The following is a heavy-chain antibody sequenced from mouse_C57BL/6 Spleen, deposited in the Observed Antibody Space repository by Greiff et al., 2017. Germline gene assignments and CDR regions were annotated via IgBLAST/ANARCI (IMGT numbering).Heavy chain of an antibody. V-gene: IGHV3-6*01. D-gene: IGHD3-2*02. CDR3: ARDMSSAFDY. Sequence: EVQLVESGPGLVKPSQSLSLTCSVTGYSITSGYYWNWIRQFPGNKLEWMGYISYDGSNNYNPSLKNRISITRDTSKNQFFLKLNSVTTEDTATYYCARDMSSAFDYWGQGTTLTVSS. CDR2: ISYDGSN. J-gene: IGHJ2*01. CDR1: GYSITSGYY.